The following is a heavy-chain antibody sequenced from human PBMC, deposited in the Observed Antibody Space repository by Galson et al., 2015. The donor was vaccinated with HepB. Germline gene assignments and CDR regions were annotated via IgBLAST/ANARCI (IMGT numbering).Heavy chain of an antibody. J-gene: IGHJ5*02. CDR3: ARGSVLRLGGCPAGGGHSDL. CDR2: MNLNAGDT. V-gene: IGHV1-8*01. D-gene: IGHD3-16*01. Sequence: SVKVSCKGSGYTFTSFDINWVRQATGQGLEWIGWMNLNAGDTAIAQNVQGRVTMTGDTAISTAYMELTSLTSEDTAIYYCARGSVLRLGGCPAGGGHSDLWGQGTLVTVSS. CDR1: GYTFTSFD.